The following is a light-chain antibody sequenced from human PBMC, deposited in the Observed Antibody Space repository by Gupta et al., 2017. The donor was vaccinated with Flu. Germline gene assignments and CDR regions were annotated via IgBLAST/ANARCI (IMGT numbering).Light chain of an antibody. CDR3: QQSYTVLCA. CDR2: SAS. Sequence: DIQMTQSPSSLSASVGDRVAMTCRASQSIGVFLNWYQQRRGEPPKLLIYSASTLQSGVPSRFSGSGSGTDFTLTISSLQPEDFATYYCQQSYTVLCAFGQGTKLEIK. J-gene: IGKJ2*02. V-gene: IGKV1-39*01. CDR1: QSIGVF.